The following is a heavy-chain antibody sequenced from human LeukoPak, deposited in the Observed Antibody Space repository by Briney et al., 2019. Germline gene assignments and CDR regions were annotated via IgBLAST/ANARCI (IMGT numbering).Heavy chain of an antibody. CDR1: GFTVSSNY. CDR2: LYSGGST. V-gene: IGHV3-66*01. Sequence: GGSLRLSCAASGFTVSSNYMSWVRQAPGKGLEWVSILYSGGSTYYADSVKGRFTISRDNSKNTLYLQMNSLRAEDTAVYYCAGELSSAGRVFDIWGQGTMVTVSS. CDR3: AGELSSAGRVFDI. D-gene: IGHD6-19*01. J-gene: IGHJ3*02.